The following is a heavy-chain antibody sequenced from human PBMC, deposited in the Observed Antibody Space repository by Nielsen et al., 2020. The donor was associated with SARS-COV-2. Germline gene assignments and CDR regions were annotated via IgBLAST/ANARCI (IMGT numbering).Heavy chain of an antibody. CDR2: IYPGDSDI. V-gene: IGHV5-51*01. CDR1: GYSFTNYW. D-gene: IGHD5-18*01. Sequence: GGSLRLSCKGSGYSFTNYWIGWVRQMPGKGLEWMGVIYPGDSDIRYSPSFQGQVTISADKSISTAYLQWSSLKASDTAMYYCARHMVRGDTAMVHIFDIWGQGTMVTVSS. CDR3: ARHMVRGDTAMVHIFDI. J-gene: IGHJ3*02.